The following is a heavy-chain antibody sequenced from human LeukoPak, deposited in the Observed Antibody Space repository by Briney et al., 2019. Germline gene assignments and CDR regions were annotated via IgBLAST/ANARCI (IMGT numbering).Heavy chain of an antibody. Sequence: ASVKVSCKASGGTFSSYAISWVRQAPGQGLEWRGGIIPIFGTANYAQKFQGRVTITTDESTSTAYMELSSLRSEDTAVYYCARWGEYYDSSGYYYLPPHYWGQGTLVTVSS. D-gene: IGHD3-22*01. V-gene: IGHV1-69*05. J-gene: IGHJ4*02. CDR3: ARWGEYYDSSGYYYLPPHY. CDR1: GGTFSSYA. CDR2: IIPIFGTA.